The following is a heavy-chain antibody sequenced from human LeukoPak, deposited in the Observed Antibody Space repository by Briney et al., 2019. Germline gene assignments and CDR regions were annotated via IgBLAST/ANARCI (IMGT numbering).Heavy chain of an antibody. Sequence: GGSLRLSCAASGFTFSSYWMSWVRQAPGKGLEWVAKIKQDGSEKYYVDSVKGRFTISRDNAKNSLYLQMNSLRAEDTAVYYCARAQYYYDSSGYYFSYWYFDLWGRGTLVTVSS. V-gene: IGHV3-7*01. J-gene: IGHJ2*01. CDR3: ARAQYYYDSSGYYFSYWYFDL. CDR2: IKQDGSEK. D-gene: IGHD3-22*01. CDR1: GFTFSSYW.